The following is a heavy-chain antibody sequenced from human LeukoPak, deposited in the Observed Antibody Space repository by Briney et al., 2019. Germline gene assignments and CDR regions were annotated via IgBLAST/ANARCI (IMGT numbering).Heavy chain of an antibody. CDR2: INPNSGDT. CDR1: GYTFTDYY. J-gene: IGHJ3*02. CDR3: ARDQDYYDFWSGYNDAFDI. D-gene: IGHD3-3*01. Sequence: GASVKVSCKASGYTFTDYYLHWVRQAPGQGLEWMGWINPNSGDTDYAQKFQGRVTMTRDTSISTAYMELSGLRSDDTAVYYCARDQDYYDFWSGYNDAFDIWGQGTMVTVSS. V-gene: IGHV1-2*02.